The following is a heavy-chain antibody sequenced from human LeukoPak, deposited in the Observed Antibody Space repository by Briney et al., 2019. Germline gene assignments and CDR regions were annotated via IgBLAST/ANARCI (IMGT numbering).Heavy chain of an antibody. J-gene: IGHJ4*02. CDR3: ARSLRVAVAASY. V-gene: IGHV3-30*02. CDR1: GFTFSSYG. CDR2: IRYDGSKK. D-gene: IGHD6-19*01. Sequence: GGSLRLSCAASGFTFSSYGMHWLRQAPGKELEGVAFIRYDGSKKYYVDSLKGRFTISRDNAKNLLYLQMNSLTAEDTAIYYCARSLRVAVAASYWGQGTLVTVSS.